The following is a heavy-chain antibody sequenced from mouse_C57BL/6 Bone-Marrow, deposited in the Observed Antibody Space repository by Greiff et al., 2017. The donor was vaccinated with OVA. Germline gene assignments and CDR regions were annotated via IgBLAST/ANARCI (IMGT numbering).Heavy chain of an antibody. CDR1: GYTFTSYW. CDR2: IHPNSGST. D-gene: IGHD2-3*01. V-gene: IGHV1-64*01. CDR3: ASSGDDGYYDFDY. Sequence: QVQLQQPGAELVKPGASVKLSCKASGYTFTSYWMHWVKQRPGQGLEWIGMIHPNSGSTNYNEKFKSKATLTVDKSSSTAYMQLSSLTSEDSAVYYCASSGDDGYYDFDYWGQGTTLTVSS. J-gene: IGHJ2*01.